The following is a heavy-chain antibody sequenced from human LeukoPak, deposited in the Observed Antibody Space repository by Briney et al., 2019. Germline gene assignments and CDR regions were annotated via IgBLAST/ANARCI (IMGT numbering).Heavy chain of an antibody. J-gene: IGHJ4*02. Sequence: SGGSLRLSCAASGFTFDDYAMHWVRQAPGKGLEWVSGISWNSGSIGYADSVKGRFTISRDNAKNSLYLQMNSLRAEDMALYYCAKDISWGNSSSGFDYWGQGTLVTVSS. CDR2: ISWNSGSI. D-gene: IGHD6-6*01. CDR1: GFTFDDYA. CDR3: AKDISWGNSSSGFDY. V-gene: IGHV3-9*03.